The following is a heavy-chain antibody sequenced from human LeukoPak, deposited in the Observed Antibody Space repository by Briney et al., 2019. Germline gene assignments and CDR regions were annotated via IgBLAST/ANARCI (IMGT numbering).Heavy chain of an antibody. Sequence: SVKVSCKASGYTFTSYDISWVRQAPGQGLEWMGGIIPIFGTANYAQKFQGRVTITADESTSTAYMELSSLRSEDTAVYYCARSGYSYGYTGPYGMDVWGKGTTVTVSS. J-gene: IGHJ6*04. CDR2: IIPIFGTA. CDR3: ARSGYSYGYTGPYGMDV. CDR1: GYTFTSYD. D-gene: IGHD5-18*01. V-gene: IGHV1-69*13.